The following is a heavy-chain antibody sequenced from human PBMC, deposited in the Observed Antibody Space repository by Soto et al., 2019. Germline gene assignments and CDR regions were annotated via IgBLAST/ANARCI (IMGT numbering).Heavy chain of an antibody. CDR3: AGYSYAILNWFDP. D-gene: IGHD5-18*01. CDR1: GGSISSGDYY. J-gene: IGHJ5*02. Sequence: SETLSLTCTVSGGSISSGDYYWGWIRQPPGKGLEWIGYIYYSGSTYYNPSLKSRVTISVDTSKNQFSLKLSSVTAADTAVYYCAGYSYAILNWFDPWGQGTLVTVSS. CDR2: IYYSGST. V-gene: IGHV4-30-4*01.